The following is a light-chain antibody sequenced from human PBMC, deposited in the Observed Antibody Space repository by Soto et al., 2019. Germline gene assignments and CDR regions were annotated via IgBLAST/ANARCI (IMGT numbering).Light chain of an antibody. CDR1: QSVTSNY. CDR2: GAS. Sequence: EIVLTRSPGTLSLSPGERATLSFLANQSVTSNYLAWYQQKPGQPPRLLIYGASRRATGIPDRFIGSGSGTDFTLTISRLEPEDFAVYYCQHYITSLTTFGKGTKVDIK. V-gene: IGKV3-20*01. J-gene: IGKJ1*01. CDR3: QHYITSLTT.